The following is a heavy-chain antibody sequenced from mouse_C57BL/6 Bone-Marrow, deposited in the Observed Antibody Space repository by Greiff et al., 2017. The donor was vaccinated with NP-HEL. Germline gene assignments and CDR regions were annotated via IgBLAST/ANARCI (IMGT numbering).Heavy chain of an antibody. CDR1: GYTFTSYW. J-gene: IGHJ3*01. Sequence: QVQLQQPGAELVKPGASVKLSCKASGYTFTSYWMQWVKQRPGQGLEWIGEIDPSDSYTNYNQKFKGKATLTVDTSSSTAYMQLSSLTSEDSAVYYCARWGGEPHTAYWGQGTLVTVSA. CDR2: IDPSDSYT. D-gene: IGHD3-1*01. CDR3: ARWGGEPHTAY. V-gene: IGHV1-50*01.